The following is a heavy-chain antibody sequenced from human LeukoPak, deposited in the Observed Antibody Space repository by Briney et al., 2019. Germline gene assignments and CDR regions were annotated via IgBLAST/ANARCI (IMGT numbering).Heavy chain of an antibody. J-gene: IGHJ4*02. V-gene: IGHV4-59*08. CDR1: GGSISSYY. CDR3: ARHAVRYFDWGYFDY. Sequence: KPSETLSLTCTVSGGSISSYYCSWIRQPPGKGLEWIGYIYYSGSTNYNPSLKSRVPISVDTSKNQFSLKLSSVTAADTAVYYCARHAVRYFDWGYFDYWGQGTLVTVSS. CDR2: IYYSGST. D-gene: IGHD3-9*01.